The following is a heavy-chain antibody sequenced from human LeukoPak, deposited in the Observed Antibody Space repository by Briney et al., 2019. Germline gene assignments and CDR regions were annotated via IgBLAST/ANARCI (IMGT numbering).Heavy chain of an antibody. V-gene: IGHV4-4*02. CDR2: IYHTGST. Sequence: SETLSLTCAVSGGSISSSTHWWTWVRQPPGEGLEWIGEIYHTGSTNYNPSLKSRVTISVDKSNNQFSLTLNSVTAADTAVYYCARGSQYSWWSWGQGTLVTVSS. D-gene: IGHD2-15*01. CDR3: ARGSQYSWWS. J-gene: IGHJ5*02. CDR1: GGSISSSTHW.